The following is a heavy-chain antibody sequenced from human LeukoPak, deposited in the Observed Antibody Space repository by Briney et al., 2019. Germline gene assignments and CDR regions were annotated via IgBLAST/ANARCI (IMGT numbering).Heavy chain of an antibody. CDR2: INHSEST. Sequence: SETLSLTCAVYGWTFSGYYWSWIRQPPGKGLEWIGEINHSESTNYNPSLKIRVTISVDTSKNHFSLKLSSVTAADAAVYYCASPSNWFDPWGQGTLVTVSS. CDR3: ASPSNWFDP. CDR1: GWTFSGYY. V-gene: IGHV4-34*01. J-gene: IGHJ5*02.